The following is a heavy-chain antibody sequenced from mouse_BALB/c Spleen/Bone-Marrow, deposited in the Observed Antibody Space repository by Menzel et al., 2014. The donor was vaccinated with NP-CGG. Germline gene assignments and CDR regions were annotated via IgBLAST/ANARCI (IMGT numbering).Heavy chain of an antibody. CDR3: ARDSDWFAY. V-gene: IGHV7-3*02. CDR2: IRNKANGYTT. J-gene: IGHJ3*01. CDR1: GFTFTDNY. Sequence: EVKLVESGGGLVQPGGSLRLSCATSGFTFTDNYMSWVRQPPGKALEWLGFIRNKANGYTTEYSASVKGRFTISRDNSQSILYLRMNTLRAEDSATYYCARDSDWFAYWGQGTLVTVSA.